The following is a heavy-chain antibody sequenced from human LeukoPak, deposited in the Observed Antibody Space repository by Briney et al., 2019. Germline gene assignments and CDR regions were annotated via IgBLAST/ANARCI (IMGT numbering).Heavy chain of an antibody. V-gene: IGHV3-30-3*02. Sequence: PGGSLRLSCAASGFTFSSYAMHWVRQAPGKGLEWVAVISYDGSNKYYADSVKGRFTISRDNSRNTLSVQMNSLRAEDTAVYYCAKYIVDVTAKLRYYGMDVWGQGTTVTVSS. CDR1: GFTFSSYA. J-gene: IGHJ6*02. CDR3: AKYIVDVTAKLRYYGMDV. CDR2: ISYDGSNK. D-gene: IGHD2-21*02.